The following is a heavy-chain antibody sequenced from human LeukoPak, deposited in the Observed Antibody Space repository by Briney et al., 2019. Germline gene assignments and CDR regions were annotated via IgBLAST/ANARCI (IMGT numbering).Heavy chain of an antibody. V-gene: IGHV1-3*04. J-gene: IGHJ4*02. CDR1: GYTFTNYA. CDR2: INTGNGNT. CDR3: ARVGYSGYDSRPVFNY. D-gene: IGHD5-12*01. Sequence: ASVKVSCKASGYTFTNYALHWVRQAPGQRLEWMGWINTGNGNTRYSQKFQGRVTITRATSASTAYMELSSLRSEDTAVYYCARVGYSGYDSRPVFNYWGQGTLVTVSS.